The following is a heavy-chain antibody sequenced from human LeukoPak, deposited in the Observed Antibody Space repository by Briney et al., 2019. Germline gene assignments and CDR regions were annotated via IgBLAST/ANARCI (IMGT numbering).Heavy chain of an antibody. V-gene: IGHV5-51*01. D-gene: IGHD4-17*01. Sequence: PGESLKISCKGSGYSFTSYWIGWVRQMPGKGLEWMGIIYPGDSDTRYSPSFQGQVTISADKSISTAYLQWISLKASDTAMYYCARPHGDYYYGMDVWGQGTTVTVSS. J-gene: IGHJ6*02. CDR1: GYSFTSYW. CDR2: IYPGDSDT. CDR3: ARPHGDYYYGMDV.